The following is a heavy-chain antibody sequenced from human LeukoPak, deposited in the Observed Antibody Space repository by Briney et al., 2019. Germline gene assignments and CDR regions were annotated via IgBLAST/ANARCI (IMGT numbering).Heavy chain of an antibody. CDR1: GFTFSNYG. J-gene: IGHJ5*02. D-gene: IGHD1-7*01. CDR3: AREGMGTTFSAWFDP. CDR2: VSSDGSID. V-gene: IGHV3-30*03. Sequence: GGSLRLSCAASGFTFSNYGMHWVRQAPGKGLEWVAVVSSDGSIDYYADSVRGRFTVSRDNSKNTMFLQFNTLRPEDTAVYYCAREGMGTTFSAWFDPWGQGTLVTVSS.